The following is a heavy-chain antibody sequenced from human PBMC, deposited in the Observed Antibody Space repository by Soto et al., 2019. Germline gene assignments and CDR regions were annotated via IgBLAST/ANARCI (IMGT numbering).Heavy chain of an antibody. CDR1: GGSISSYY. D-gene: IGHD6-13*01. CDR3: ARYKAASGTYYFDY. Sequence: SETLSLTCTVSGGSISSYYWSWIRQPPGKGLEWIGYIYYSGSTNYNPSLKSRVTISVDNSKNQFSLNLNSVTAADTAVYYCARYKAASGTYYFDYWGQGTLVTVSS. V-gene: IGHV4-59*12. CDR2: IYYSGST. J-gene: IGHJ4*02.